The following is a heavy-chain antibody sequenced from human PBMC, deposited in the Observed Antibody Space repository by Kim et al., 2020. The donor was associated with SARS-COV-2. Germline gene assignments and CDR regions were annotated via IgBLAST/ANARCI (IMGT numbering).Heavy chain of an antibody. V-gene: IGHV1-69*04. CDR3: SRGDEGGSSHF. CDR2: IIPSLGLT. D-gene: IGHD1-26*01. CDR1: GGTFSTYA. Sequence: SVKVSCKTSGGTFSTYAINWVRQAPGQGLEWMGRIIPSLGLTKYVEAFRGRVTLTADKSTSTAYLELSSLSSEDTAMYYCSRGDEGGSSHFWGLGTLVTVSS. J-gene: IGHJ4*02.